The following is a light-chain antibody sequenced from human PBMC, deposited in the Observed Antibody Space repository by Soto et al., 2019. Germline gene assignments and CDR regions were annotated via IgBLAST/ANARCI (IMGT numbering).Light chain of an antibody. V-gene: IGKV1-39*01. CDR1: QSISSY. Sequence: EIQRTQSTSSLSASVGDRSTITCLASQSISSYLNWYQHKPGKANKLLIYAASSLQSGVPSRFSGSGSGTDFTLTISSLQPEDFATYYCQPLNSYPRTFGGGTKVDIK. CDR3: QPLNSYPRT. CDR2: AAS. J-gene: IGKJ4*01.